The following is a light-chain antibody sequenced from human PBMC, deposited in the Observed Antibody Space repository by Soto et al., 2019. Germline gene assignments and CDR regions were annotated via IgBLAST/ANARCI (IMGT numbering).Light chain of an antibody. CDR3: QQSYITPYT. CDR2: AAS. J-gene: IGKJ2*01. Sequence: DIQMTQSPSSLSASVGDTVTITCRASQSIIVHLNWYQQKPGKVPKLLIYAASNLQSGVPSSFSGSGSETDFALTISSLQPEDFATYSCQQSYITPYTFGQGTKLQIK. V-gene: IGKV1-39*01. CDR1: QSIIVH.